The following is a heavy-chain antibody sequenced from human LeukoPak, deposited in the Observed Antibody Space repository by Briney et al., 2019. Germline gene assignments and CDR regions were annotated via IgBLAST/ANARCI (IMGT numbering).Heavy chain of an antibody. V-gene: IGHV3-23*01. D-gene: IGHD1-14*01. Sequence: GRSLRLSCAASGFTFSSYAMSWVRQAPGKGLEWVSAISGSGGSTYYADSVKGRVTISRDNSKNTLYLQLDSLRAEDTAVYYCARAPYNNRSLGSDYWGQGTLVTVSS. CDR1: GFTFSSYA. CDR2: ISGSGGST. J-gene: IGHJ4*02. CDR3: ARAPYNNRSLGSDY.